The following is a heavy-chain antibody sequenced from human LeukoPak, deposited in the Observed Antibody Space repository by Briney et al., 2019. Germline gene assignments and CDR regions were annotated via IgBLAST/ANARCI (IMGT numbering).Heavy chain of an antibody. V-gene: IGHV3-21*01. J-gene: IGHJ1*01. D-gene: IGHD4-11*01. CDR3: VRGPDGIYIAEYFHH. CDR2: ISHNGSFI. Sequence: PGGSLRLSCAASGFTFSTFAMNWVRQAPGKGLEWVSSISHNGSFINYADSVKGRFTISRDNAKNSLFLQMNSLRAEDTALYYCVRGPDGIYIAEYFHHWGQGTLVTVSS. CDR1: GFTFSTFA.